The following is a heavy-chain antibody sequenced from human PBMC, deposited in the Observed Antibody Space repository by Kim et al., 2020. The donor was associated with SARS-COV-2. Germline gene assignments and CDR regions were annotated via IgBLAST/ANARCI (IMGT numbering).Heavy chain of an antibody. CDR1: GFTFSSYS. J-gene: IGHJ5*02. CDR3: ARGRGGIQRRRDWFDP. D-gene: IGHD5-18*01. V-gene: IGHV3-48*02. Sequence: GGSLRLSCAASGFTFSSYSMNWVRQAPGKGLEWVSYISSSSSTIYYADSVKGRFTISRDNAKNSLYLQMNSLRDEDTAVYYCARGRGGIQRRRDWFDPWGQGTLVTVSS. CDR2: ISSSSSTI.